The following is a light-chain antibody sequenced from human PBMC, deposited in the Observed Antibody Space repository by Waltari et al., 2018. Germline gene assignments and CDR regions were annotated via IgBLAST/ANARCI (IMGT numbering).Light chain of an antibody. V-gene: IGLV2-14*01. CDR2: EVS. J-gene: IGLJ1*01. Sequence: QAAMTQPASVSGSPGQSITISCTATRSDIGGYNYFSWYQQHPGKAPKLMIYEVSNRPSGVSNRFSGSKSGNTASLTISGLQAEDEADYYCSSYTSSSTYVFGTGTKVTVL. CDR1: RSDIGGYNY. CDR3: SSYTSSSTYV.